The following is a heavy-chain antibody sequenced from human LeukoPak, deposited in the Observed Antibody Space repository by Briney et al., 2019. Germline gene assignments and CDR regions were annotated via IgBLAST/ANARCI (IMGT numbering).Heavy chain of an antibody. CDR3: ARETKRWELPEL. D-gene: IGHD1-26*01. J-gene: IGHJ4*02. CDR1: GFTFSTYS. CDR2: ISSSGSTI. V-gene: IGHV3-48*04. Sequence: PGGSLRLSCAASGFTFSTYSMNWVRQAPGKGLEWVSYISSSGSTIYYADSVKGRFTISRDNAKNSLYLQMNSLRAEDTAVYYCARETKRWELPELWGQGTLVTVSS.